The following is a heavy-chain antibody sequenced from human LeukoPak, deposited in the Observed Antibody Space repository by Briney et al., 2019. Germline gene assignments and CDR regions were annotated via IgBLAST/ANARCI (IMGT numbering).Heavy chain of an antibody. CDR2: IIPIFGTA. J-gene: IGHJ6*03. CDR3: ARAITIYPHDYYYMDV. V-gene: IGHV1-69*13. CDR1: GGTFSSYA. Sequence: SVNVSCKASGGTFSSYAISWVRQAPGQGLEWMGGIIPIFGTANYAQKFQGRVTITADESTSTAYMELSSLRSEDTAVYYCARAITIYPHDYYYMDVWGKGTTVTVSS. D-gene: IGHD3-3*01.